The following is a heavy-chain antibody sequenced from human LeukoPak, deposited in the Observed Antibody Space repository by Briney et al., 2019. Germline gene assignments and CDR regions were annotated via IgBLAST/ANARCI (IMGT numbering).Heavy chain of an antibody. CDR3: AKDLKFLEWLRPMPDAFDI. D-gene: IGHD3-3*01. Sequence: PGESLRLSCTTSGFNFNNAWMNWVRQAPGKGLEWVSAISGSGGSTYYADSVKGRFTISRDNSKNTLYLQMNSLRAEDTAVYYCAKDLKFLEWLRPMPDAFDIWGQGTMVTVSS. V-gene: IGHV3-23*01. J-gene: IGHJ3*02. CDR2: ISGSGGST. CDR1: GFNFNNAW.